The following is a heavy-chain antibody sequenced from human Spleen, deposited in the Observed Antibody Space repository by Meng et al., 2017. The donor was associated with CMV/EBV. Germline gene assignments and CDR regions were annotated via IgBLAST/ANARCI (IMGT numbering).Heavy chain of an antibody. CDR2: ISWDASRT. V-gene: IGHV3-43D*03. CDR1: GFTFDDYG. Sequence: GESLKISCAASGFTFDDYGMHWVRQVPGKGLEWVSLISWDASRTYYGDSVKGRFIISRDNSKKSMYLQMNSLTPEDTALYYCALGRREYFDYWGQGTLVTVSS. J-gene: IGHJ4*02. CDR3: ALGRREYFDY. D-gene: IGHD2/OR15-2a*01.